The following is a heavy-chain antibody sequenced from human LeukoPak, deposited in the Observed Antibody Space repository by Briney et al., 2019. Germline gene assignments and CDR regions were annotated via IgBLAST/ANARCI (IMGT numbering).Heavy chain of an antibody. CDR3: AREGYCSGGSCYGAFDI. D-gene: IGHD2-15*01. Sequence: GGSLRLSCAASGFTFSSYAMSWVRQAPGKGLEWVSAISGSGGSTYYADSVKGRFTISRDNSKNTLYLQMNSLRAEDTAVYYCAREGYCSGGSCYGAFDIWGQGTMVTVSS. J-gene: IGHJ3*02. CDR1: GFTFSSYA. CDR2: ISGSGGST. V-gene: IGHV3-23*01.